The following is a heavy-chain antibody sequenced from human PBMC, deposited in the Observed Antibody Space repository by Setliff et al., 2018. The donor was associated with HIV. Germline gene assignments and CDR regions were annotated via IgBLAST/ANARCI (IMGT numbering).Heavy chain of an antibody. J-gene: IGHJ4*02. CDR3: VIRKAGSGGSRPIDY. CDR1: GYTHTELS. D-gene: IGHD6-19*01. V-gene: IGHV1-24*01. CDR2: FDPEDDET. Sequence: ASVKVSCKVSGYTHTELSIHWVRQAPGKGLEWMGGFDPEDDETIYAQNFQGRVSMTRNTSITTAYMDLSSLTSEDTAVYYCVIRKAGSGGSRPIDYWGQGTPVTVSS.